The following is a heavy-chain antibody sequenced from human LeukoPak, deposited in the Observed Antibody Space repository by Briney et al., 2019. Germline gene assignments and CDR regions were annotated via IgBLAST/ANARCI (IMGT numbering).Heavy chain of an antibody. J-gene: IGHJ6*02. CDR2: IYYSGST. D-gene: IGHD3-10*01. CDR3: ARQGPFYGSGSLYYYGMDV. Sequence: PSETLSLTCTVSGGSISSYYWSWIRQPPGKGLEWIGYIYYSGSTHYNPSLKSRVTISVDTSKNQFSLKLSSVTAADTAVYYCARQGPFYGSGSLYYYGMDVWGQGTTVTVSS. CDR1: GGSISSYY. V-gene: IGHV4-59*08.